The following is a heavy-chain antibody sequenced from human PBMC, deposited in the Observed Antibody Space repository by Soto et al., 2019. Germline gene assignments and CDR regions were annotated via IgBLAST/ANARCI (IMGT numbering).Heavy chain of an antibody. Sequence: PGGSLRLSCSASGFTFRSYEMNWVRQAPGKGLEWVSYISSSGSPIYYADSVKGRFTISRDNAKNSLYLQMNSLRAEDTAVYYCGREXVVPAAYLLHDYYGMDVWGQGTTVTVSS. CDR1: GFTFRSYE. CDR3: GREXVVPAAYLLHDYYGMDV. CDR2: ISSSGSPI. D-gene: IGHD3-16*01. J-gene: IGHJ6*02. V-gene: IGHV3-48*03.